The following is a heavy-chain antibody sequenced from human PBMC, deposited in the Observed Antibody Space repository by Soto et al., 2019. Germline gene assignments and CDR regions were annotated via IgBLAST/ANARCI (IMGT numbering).Heavy chain of an antibody. CDR2: INHSGST. J-gene: IGHJ5*02. V-gene: IGHV4-34*01. Sequence: SETLSLTCAVYGGSFSGYYWSWIRQPPGKGLEWIGEINHSGSTNYNPSLKSRVTISVDTSKNQFSLKLSSVTAADTAVYYCARGYYDFWSGYYRHNWFDPWGQGTLVTVSS. CDR3: ARGYYDFWSGYYRHNWFDP. D-gene: IGHD3-3*01. CDR1: GGSFSGYY.